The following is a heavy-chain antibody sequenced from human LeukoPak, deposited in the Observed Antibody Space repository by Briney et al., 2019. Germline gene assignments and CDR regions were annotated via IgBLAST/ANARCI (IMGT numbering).Heavy chain of an antibody. D-gene: IGHD3-3*01. J-gene: IGHJ6*03. V-gene: IGHV1-8*01. CDR2: MNPNSGNT. CDR3: ARARTRYYDFWSGYDTQPYYYMDV. Sequence: ASVKVSCKASGYTFTSYDINWVRQATGQGLEWMGWMNPNSGNTGYAQKFQGRVTMTRNTSISTAYMELSSLRSEDTAVYYCARARTRYYDFWSGYDTQPYYYMDVWGKGTTVTVSS. CDR1: GYTFTSYD.